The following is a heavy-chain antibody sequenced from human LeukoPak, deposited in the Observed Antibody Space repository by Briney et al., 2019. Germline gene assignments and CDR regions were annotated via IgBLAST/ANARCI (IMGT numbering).Heavy chain of an antibody. CDR1: GYSISSGYY. Sequence: PSETLSLTCTVSGYSISSGYYWGWIRQPPGKGLEWIGNIYHSGRTYNNPSLKSRVTISVDTSKNQFSLKLSSVTAADTAVYFCARGGYCGGDCYYNWFHPWGQGTLVTVSS. J-gene: IGHJ5*02. CDR3: ARGGYCGGDCYYNWFHP. D-gene: IGHD2-21*02. CDR2: IYHSGRT. V-gene: IGHV4-38-2*02.